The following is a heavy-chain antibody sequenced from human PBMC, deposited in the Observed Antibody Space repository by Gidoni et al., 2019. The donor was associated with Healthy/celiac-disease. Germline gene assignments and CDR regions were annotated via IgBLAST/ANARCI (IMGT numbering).Heavy chain of an antibody. V-gene: IGHV6-1*01. J-gene: IGHJ4*02. CDR2: TYYRSKWYN. CDR3: AREDEGELLHLYYFDY. D-gene: IGHD1-26*01. CDR1: GDSVSSKRAA. Sequence: QVQLQQSGPGLVKPSQTPTLPCAISGDSVSSKRAAWNWIRQSPSSGLEWLGRTYYRSKWYNDYAVSVKSRITINPDTSKNQFSLQLNSVTPEDTAVYYCAREDEGELLHLYYFDYWGQGTLVTVSS.